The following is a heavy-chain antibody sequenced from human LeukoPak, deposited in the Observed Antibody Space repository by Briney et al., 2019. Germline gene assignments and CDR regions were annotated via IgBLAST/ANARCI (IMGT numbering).Heavy chain of an antibody. CDR3: ARALLGYCSSTSCPLDY. CDR2: ISAYNGNT. CDR1: GYTFTSYG. D-gene: IGHD2-2*01. J-gene: IGHJ4*02. V-gene: IGHV1-18*01. Sequence: ASVKVSCKASGYTFTSYGISWVRQAPGQGLEWMGWISAYNGNTNYAQKLQGGVTMTTDTSTSTAYMELRSLRSDDTAVYYCARALLGYCSSTSCPLDYWGQGTLVTVSS.